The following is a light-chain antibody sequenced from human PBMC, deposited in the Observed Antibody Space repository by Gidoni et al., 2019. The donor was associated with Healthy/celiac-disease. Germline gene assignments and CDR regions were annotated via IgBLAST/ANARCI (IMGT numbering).Light chain of an antibody. J-gene: IGKJ1*01. CDR3: QKYYSTRT. CDR1: QSVLYSSNNKNY. CDR2: WAS. V-gene: IGKV4-1*01. Sequence: DIVLPQSPDSLAVSLGERATINCKSSQSVLYSSNNKNYLAWYQQKPGQPPKLLIYWASTRESGVPDRFSGSGSGTDFTRTISSLQAEDVAVYYCQKYYSTRTFGQGTKVEIK.